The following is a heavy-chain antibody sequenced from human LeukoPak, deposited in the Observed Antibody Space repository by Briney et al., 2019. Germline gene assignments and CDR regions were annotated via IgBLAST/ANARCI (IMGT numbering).Heavy chain of an antibody. CDR3: ARQRLRLGQLSLLLDY. CDR1: GFTFSSYA. V-gene: IGHV3-64*01. Sequence: GGSLRLSCAASGFTFSSYALHWVRQAPGKGLEFVSSISSNGGSTYYANSVKGRFTISRDNSKNTLYLQMGSLSAEDMAVYYCARQRLRLGQLSLLLDYWGQGSLVTASS. CDR2: ISSNGGST. D-gene: IGHD3-16*02. J-gene: IGHJ4*02.